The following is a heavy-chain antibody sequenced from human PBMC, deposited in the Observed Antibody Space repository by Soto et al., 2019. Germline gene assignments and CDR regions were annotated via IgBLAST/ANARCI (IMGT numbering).Heavy chain of an antibody. J-gene: IGHJ6*02. Sequence: SQTLSLTCAISGDSVSSNSAAWNWIRQSPSRGLEWLGRTYYRSKWYNDYAVSVKSRITINPDTSKNQFSLQLNSVTPEDTAVYYCASGGHIAVAGTNYYYGMDVWGQGTTVTVS. CDR1: GDSVSSNSAA. V-gene: IGHV6-1*01. CDR3: ASGGHIAVAGTNYYYGMDV. CDR2: TYYRSKWYN. D-gene: IGHD6-19*01.